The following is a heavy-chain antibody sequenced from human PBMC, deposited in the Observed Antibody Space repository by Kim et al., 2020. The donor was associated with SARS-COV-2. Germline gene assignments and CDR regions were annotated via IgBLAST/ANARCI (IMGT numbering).Heavy chain of an antibody. D-gene: IGHD6-19*01. CDR2: T. V-gene: IGHV4-59*08. Sequence: TNYNPSLQSRVTIAVDTSKNQFSLKLSSVTAADTAVYYCARQDSSGWYGYWGQGTLVTVSS. CDR3: ARQDSSGWYGY. J-gene: IGHJ4*02.